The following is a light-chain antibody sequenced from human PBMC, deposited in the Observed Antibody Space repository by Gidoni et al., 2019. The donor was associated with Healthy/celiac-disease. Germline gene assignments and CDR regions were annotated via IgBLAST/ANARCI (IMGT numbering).Light chain of an antibody. Sequence: EIVMTQSPATLSVSPGERATISCRASQSFSSNLAWYQQKPGQAPRLLIYGASTRATGIPARFSGSGSGTEFTLTISSRQSEDFAVYYCQQYNNWPVTFGQGTKVEIK. J-gene: IGKJ1*01. CDR1: QSFSSN. CDR2: GAS. V-gene: IGKV3-15*01. CDR3: QQYNNWPVT.